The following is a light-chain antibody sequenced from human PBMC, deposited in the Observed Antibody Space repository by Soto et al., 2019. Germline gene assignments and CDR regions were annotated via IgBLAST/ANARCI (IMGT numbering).Light chain of an antibody. Sequence: QSALTQPRSVSGSPGQSVTISCTGTSSDVGGYNYVSWYQQHPGKAPKLVIYDVNKRPSGVPDCFSGSKSGNTASLTVSGLQAEDEADYSCCSYAGTYTQWVFGGGTKLTVL. CDR3: CSYAGTYTQWV. J-gene: IGLJ3*02. CDR2: DVN. CDR1: SSDVGGYNY. V-gene: IGLV2-11*01.